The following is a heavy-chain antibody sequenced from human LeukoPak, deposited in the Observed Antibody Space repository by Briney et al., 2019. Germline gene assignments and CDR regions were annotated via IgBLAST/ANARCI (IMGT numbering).Heavy chain of an antibody. CDR2: IYSSGST. CDR1: DDSITMYY. CDR3: AREVASLDY. V-gene: IGHV4-4*07. D-gene: IGHD2-21*01. J-gene: IGHJ4*02. Sequence: SETLSLTCSVSDDSITMYYWTWIRQPAGKGLEWIGLIYSSGSTNYNPSLKSRVTMSVDTSKNQFSLKLSSVTAADTAFYYCAREVASLDYWGQGTLVTVSS.